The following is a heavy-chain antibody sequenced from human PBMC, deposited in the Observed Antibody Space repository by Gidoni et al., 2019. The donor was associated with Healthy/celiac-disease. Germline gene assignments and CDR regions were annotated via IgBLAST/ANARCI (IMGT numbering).Heavy chain of an antibody. J-gene: IGHJ3*02. CDR1: GFTFSSYA. Sequence: EVQLLESGGGLVQPGGSLRLSCAASGFTFSSYAMSWVRQAPGKGLAGVSAISGSGGSTYYADSVKGRFTISRDNSKNTLYLQMNSLRAEDTAVYYCAKGAVVVFSLIVVARGGAFDIWGQGTMVTVSS. CDR3: AKGAVVVFSLIVVARGGAFDI. V-gene: IGHV3-23*01. D-gene: IGHD3-22*01. CDR2: ISGSGGST.